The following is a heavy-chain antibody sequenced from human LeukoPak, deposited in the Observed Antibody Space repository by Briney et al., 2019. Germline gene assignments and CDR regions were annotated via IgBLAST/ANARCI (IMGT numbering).Heavy chain of an antibody. V-gene: IGHV1-3*01. CDR2: INAGNGNT. CDR3: ARSGSGRYYYTDV. J-gene: IGHJ6*03. D-gene: IGHD3-10*01. CDR1: GYTFTSYA. Sequence: ASVKVSCKASGYTFTSYAMHWVRQAPGQRLEWMGWINAGNGNTKYSQKFQGRVTITRDTSTSTAYMELRSLRSDDTAVYYCARSGSGRYYYTDVWGKGTTVTVSS.